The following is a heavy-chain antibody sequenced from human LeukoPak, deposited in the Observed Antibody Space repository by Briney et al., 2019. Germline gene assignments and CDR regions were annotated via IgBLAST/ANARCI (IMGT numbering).Heavy chain of an antibody. CDR2: IYYSGST. Sequence: SETLSLTCTVSGGSISSYYWSWIRQPPGKGLEWIGYIYYSGSTNYNPSLKSRVTISVDTSKNQFSLKLSSVTAADTAVYYCASSTYLRDIDYWGQGTLVTVSS. D-gene: IGHD4-17*01. V-gene: IGHV4-59*08. CDR1: GGSISSYY. CDR3: ASSTYLRDIDY. J-gene: IGHJ4*02.